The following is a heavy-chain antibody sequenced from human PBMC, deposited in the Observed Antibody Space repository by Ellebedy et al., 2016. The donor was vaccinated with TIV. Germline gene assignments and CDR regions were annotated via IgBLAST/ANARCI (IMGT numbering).Heavy chain of an antibody. CDR2: IWYDGSNK. D-gene: IGHD6-13*01. CDR1: GFTFSSYG. J-gene: IGHJ5*02. Sequence: GESLKISCAASGFTFSSYGMHWVRQAPGKGLEWVAVIWYDGSNKYYADSVKGRFTISRDNSKNTLYLQMNSLRAEDTAVYYCARDFNRYSSSWYKRGDWFDPWGQGTLVTVSS. CDR3: ARDFNRYSSSWYKRGDWFDP. V-gene: IGHV3-33*01.